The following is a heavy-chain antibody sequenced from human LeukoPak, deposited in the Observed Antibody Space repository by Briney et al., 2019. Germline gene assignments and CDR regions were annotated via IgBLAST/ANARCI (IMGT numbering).Heavy chain of an antibody. J-gene: IGHJ5*02. V-gene: IGHV4-31*03. CDR3: ARAPSGCGGTCPSDH. CDR1: GDSISSGAYY. D-gene: IGHD2-15*01. Sequence: PSETLSLTCTVSGDSISSGAYYWTWIRQHPGKALEWIGYINHSGDTYYNPSLRSRLSLSVDTSQNQFSLRLSSVTAADTAVYYCARAPSGCGGTCPSDHWGPGTLVTVSS. CDR2: INHSGDT.